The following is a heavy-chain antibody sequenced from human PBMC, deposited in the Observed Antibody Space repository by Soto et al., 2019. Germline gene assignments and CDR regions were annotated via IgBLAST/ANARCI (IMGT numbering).Heavy chain of an antibody. CDR2: IYYSGST. Sequence: PSEALSLTCTVSGGSISSYYWSWIRQPPGKGLEWSGYIYYSGSTNYNPSLKSRVTISVDTSKNQFSLKLSSVTAADTAVYYCARAYSSGWGPNWFAPWGQGTLVTVSS. CDR1: GGSISSYY. CDR3: ARAYSSGWGPNWFAP. V-gene: IGHV4-59*01. J-gene: IGHJ5*02. D-gene: IGHD6-19*01.